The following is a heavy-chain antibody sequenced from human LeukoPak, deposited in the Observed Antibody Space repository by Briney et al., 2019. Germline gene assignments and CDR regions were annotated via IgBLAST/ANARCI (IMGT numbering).Heavy chain of an antibody. Sequence: ASVKVSCKAFGYTFTSSGISWVRQAPGQGLEWMGWISGSSGNTIYTQKFQGKVTMTTDTSTSTAYMELRSLRSDDTAVYYCARGDEWFDPWGQGTLVTVSS. CDR2: ISGSSGNT. CDR3: ARGDEWFDP. CDR1: GYTFTSSG. J-gene: IGHJ5*02. V-gene: IGHV1-18*01.